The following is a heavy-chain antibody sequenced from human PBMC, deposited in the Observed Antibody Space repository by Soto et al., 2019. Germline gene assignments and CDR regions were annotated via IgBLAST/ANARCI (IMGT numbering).Heavy chain of an antibody. CDR2: INPNSDGT. CDR3: AKDASSSPDH. Sequence: ASVKFSCKASGYTFTGYYMHWVRQAPGQGLEWMGWINPNSDGTNYAEKVQGRVTMTKDRSISTAYMELSRLRSDDTAVYYCAKDASSSPDHRGQDTEVTVS. D-gene: IGHD6-13*01. V-gene: IGHV1-2*02. J-gene: IGHJ6*01. CDR1: GYTFTGYY.